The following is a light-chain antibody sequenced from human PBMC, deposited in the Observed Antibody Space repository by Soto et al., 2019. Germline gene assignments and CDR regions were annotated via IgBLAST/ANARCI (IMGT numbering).Light chain of an antibody. V-gene: IGKV2-30*01. J-gene: IGKJ1*01. CDR2: KVA. CDR1: EGLVFSDGNTY. Sequence: DVVMTQSPLFLPVTLGQPASISCRSSEGLVFSDGNTYLSWLQQRPGQSPRRLIYKVANRGSGVPDRFSGSGSGTDFTLKISRVEAEDVGAYYCMQSIQLPRTFGQGTKVDIK. CDR3: MQSIQLPRT.